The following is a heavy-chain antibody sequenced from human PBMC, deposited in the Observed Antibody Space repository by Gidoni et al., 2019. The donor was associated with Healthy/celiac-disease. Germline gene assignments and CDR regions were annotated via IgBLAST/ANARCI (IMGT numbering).Heavy chain of an antibody. V-gene: IGHV1-46*01. CDR3: ARDRSYYDSSGYYYDY. J-gene: IGHJ4*02. CDR2: INPSGGST. CDR1: GYTFTSYY. D-gene: IGHD3-22*01. Sequence: QVQLVQSGAEVKKPGASVKVSCKASGYTFTSYYMHWVRQAPGQGLEWMGIINPSGGSTSYAQKFQGRVTMTRDTSTSTVYMELSSLRSEDTAVYYCARDRSYYDSSGYYYDYWGQGTLVTVSS.